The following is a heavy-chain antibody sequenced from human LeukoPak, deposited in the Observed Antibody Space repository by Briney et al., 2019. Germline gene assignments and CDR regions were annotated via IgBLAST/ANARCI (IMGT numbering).Heavy chain of an antibody. J-gene: IGHJ4*02. D-gene: IGHD6-19*01. CDR2: IYDSVST. CDR1: GGSISSYY. Sequence: SETLSLTCTVSGGSISSYYWSSIRQPPGKGLEWRGDIYDSVSTNYNPSLKSRVTISVDTFKSQFSLKVSSVTAADTAVYYCARGGVNGVRYSSGWYDYWGQGTLVTVSS. V-gene: IGHV4-59*01. CDR3: ARGGVNGVRYSSGWYDY.